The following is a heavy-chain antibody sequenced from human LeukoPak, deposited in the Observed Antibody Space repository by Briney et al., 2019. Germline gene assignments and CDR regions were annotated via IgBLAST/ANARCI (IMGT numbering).Heavy chain of an antibody. CDR1: GGSISSSDYY. J-gene: IGHJ5*02. Sequence: PSETLSLTCIVSGGSISSSDYYWGWIRQPPGKGLEWIGSIYYSGSTYYNPSLKSRVTISVDTSKNQFSLKLSSVTPADTAVYYCARGGYYGSGNDFRFDPWGQGTLVTVSS. CDR2: IYYSGST. D-gene: IGHD3-10*01. V-gene: IGHV4-39*07. CDR3: ARGGYYGSGNDFRFDP.